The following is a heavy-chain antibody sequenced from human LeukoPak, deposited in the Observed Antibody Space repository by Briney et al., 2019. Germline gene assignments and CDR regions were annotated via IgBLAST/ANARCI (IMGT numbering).Heavy chain of an antibody. CDR3: ARLHSTHSSNS. J-gene: IGHJ4*02. D-gene: IGHD6-13*01. Sequence: SQTLSLTCAVSGGSISSGGYSWSWIRQPPGKGLEWIGYIYHSGSTNYNPSLKSRVTISVDTSKNQFSLKLSSVTAADTAVYYCARLHSTHSSNSWGQGILVTVSS. V-gene: IGHV4-30-2*01. CDR1: GGSISSGGYS. CDR2: IYHSGST.